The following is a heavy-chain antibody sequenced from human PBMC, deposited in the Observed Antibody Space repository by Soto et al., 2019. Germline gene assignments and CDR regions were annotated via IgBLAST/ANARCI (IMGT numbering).Heavy chain of an antibody. CDR2: ISSAVNT. J-gene: IGHJ4*02. Sequence: PGGSLRLSCAGSGFTFSNYAMSWVRQAPGKGLEWVSAISSAVNTYYADSVKGRFTISRDNSKNTLYLQMNSLRAEDTAVYYCAKIGPPQQYYDFWSGNFDYWGQGTLVTVSS. V-gene: IGHV3-23*01. CDR3: AKIGPPQQYYDFWSGNFDY. CDR1: GFTFSNYA. D-gene: IGHD3-3*01.